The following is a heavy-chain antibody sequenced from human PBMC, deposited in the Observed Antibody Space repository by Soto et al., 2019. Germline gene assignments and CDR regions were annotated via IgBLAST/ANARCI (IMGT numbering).Heavy chain of an antibody. D-gene: IGHD4-17*01. J-gene: IGHJ3*02. CDR1: GGSFNNYV. CDR3: ARYWNAGTLYGAFDI. V-gene: IGHV1-69*06. Sequence: QVQLVQSGAEVRKPGSSVKVSCEASGGSFNNYVISWLRQAPGQGLEWMGGIIPNYEAANYAQKFRGRLTITADKATNTAYMELNSLRPEDKATYYCARYWNAGTLYGAFDIWGQGTTVIVS. CDR2: IIPNYEAA.